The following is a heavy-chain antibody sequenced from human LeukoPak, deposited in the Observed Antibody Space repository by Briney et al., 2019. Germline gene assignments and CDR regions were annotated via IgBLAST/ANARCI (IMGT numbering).Heavy chain of an antibody. Sequence: SSETLPLTCPVSGDSISSRTNYWGWIRQPPGKGLEWIGCIYYNGNTYYNPSLRSRVTISLDTSKNQFSLKLTSVTAADTAVYYCGRVRKSDTAIDYWGQGTLVTVSS. CDR2: IYYNGNT. D-gene: IGHD3-22*01. CDR1: GDSISSRTNY. J-gene: IGHJ4*02. V-gene: IGHV4-39*07. CDR3: GRVRKSDTAIDY.